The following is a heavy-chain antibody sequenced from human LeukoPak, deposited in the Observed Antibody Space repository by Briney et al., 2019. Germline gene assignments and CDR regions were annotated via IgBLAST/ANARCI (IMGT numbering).Heavy chain of an antibody. Sequence: SVPVSCKASGYTFTGYYMHWVRQAPGQGLEWMGWINPNSGGTNYAQKFQGRVTMTRDTSISTAYMELSRLRSDDTAVYYCARVLKGQWLVHNYGMDVWGQGTTVTVSS. D-gene: IGHD6-19*01. CDR2: INPNSGGT. CDR3: ARVLKGQWLVHNYGMDV. J-gene: IGHJ6*02. CDR1: GYTFTGYY. V-gene: IGHV1-2*02.